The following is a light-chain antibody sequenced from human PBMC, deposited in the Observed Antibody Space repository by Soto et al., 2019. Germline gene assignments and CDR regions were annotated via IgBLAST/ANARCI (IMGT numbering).Light chain of an antibody. CDR1: QTVIRN. CDR2: AAS. J-gene: IGKJ1*01. Sequence: EIVMTQSPATLSVSPGGRATLSCRASQTVIRNCLAWHQQKPGQAPRLLIYAASARATGIPARFSGSGSGTDFTLTISSLQSEDFAVYYCQQSNNWPWTFGQGTKVDI. CDR3: QQSNNWPWT. V-gene: IGKV3-15*01.